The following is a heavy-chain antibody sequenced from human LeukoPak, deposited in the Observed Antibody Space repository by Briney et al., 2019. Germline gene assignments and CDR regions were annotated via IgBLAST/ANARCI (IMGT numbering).Heavy chain of an antibody. D-gene: IGHD3-22*01. J-gene: IGHJ4*02. CDR1: AASISNYY. Sequence: PSETLSLTCAVSAASISNYYWSWIRQAPGKGLEWIGNISTSGSTNYNPSLKSRVSISLDTSKNRFSLNLNFVTAADTAVYYCASPRSGYRYTFDYWGQGALVTVSS. V-gene: IGHV4-4*09. CDR3: ASPRSGYRYTFDY. CDR2: ISTSGST.